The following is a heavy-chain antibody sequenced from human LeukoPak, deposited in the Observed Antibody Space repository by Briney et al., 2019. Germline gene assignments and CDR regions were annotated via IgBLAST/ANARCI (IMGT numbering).Heavy chain of an antibody. CDR3: ARDKSLDY. J-gene: IGHJ4*02. CDR2: IYHSGST. CDR1: GGSISSGGYY. V-gene: IGHV4-30-2*01. Sequence: SQTLSLTCTVSGGSISSGGYYWSWIRQPPGKGLEWIGYIYHSGSTYYNPSLKSRVTISVDRSKNQFSLKLSSVTAADTAVYYCARDKSLDYWGQGTLVTVSS.